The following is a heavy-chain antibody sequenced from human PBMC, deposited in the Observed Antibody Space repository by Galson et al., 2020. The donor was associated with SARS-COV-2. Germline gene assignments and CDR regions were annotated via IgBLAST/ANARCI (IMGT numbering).Heavy chain of an antibody. Sequence: SETLSLTCAVYGGSFSGYSWTCHRQAPKNGLEWIGETNFGAHTNYSPSLRSPATISVDTSQTQSSLKVRSVSAADTALYYCTRGRQGVVPSPVLGLGPLYLYYYMDVWGKGTSVTVSS. V-gene: IGHV4-34*01. D-gene: IGHD2-2*01. CDR1: GGSFSGYS. J-gene: IGHJ6*03. CDR3: TRGRQGVVPSPVLGLGPLYLYYYMDV. CDR2: TNFGAHT.